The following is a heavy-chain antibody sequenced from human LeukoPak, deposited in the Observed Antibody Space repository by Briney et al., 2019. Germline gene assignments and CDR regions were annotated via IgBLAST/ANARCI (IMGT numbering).Heavy chain of an antibody. D-gene: IGHD6-19*01. Sequence: GGSLRLSCAGSGFSFEDYAMHWVRQAPGKGLEWLSIISWNSGYIGYSDSVKGRFTISRDNAKNSLYLQMNSLRAEDTAFYYCAKVRGTYSSGFFFDYWGPGALVTVSS. V-gene: IGHV3-9*01. CDR1: GFSFEDYA. J-gene: IGHJ4*02. CDR2: ISWNSGYI. CDR3: AKVRGTYSSGFFFDY.